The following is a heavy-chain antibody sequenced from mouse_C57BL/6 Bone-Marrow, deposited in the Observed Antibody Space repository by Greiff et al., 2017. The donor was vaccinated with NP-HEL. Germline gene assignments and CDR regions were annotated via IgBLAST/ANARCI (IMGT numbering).Heavy chain of an antibody. Sequence: EVQVVESGGGLVQPGGSLKLSCAASGFTFSDYYMYWVRQTPEKRLEWVAYISNGGGSTYYPDTVKGRFTISRDNAKNTLYLQMSRLKSEDTAMYYCARHNRNYYGSSDAMDYWGQGTSVTVSS. CDR3: ARHNRNYYGSSDAMDY. CDR2: ISNGGGST. J-gene: IGHJ4*01. V-gene: IGHV5-12*01. CDR1: GFTFSDYY. D-gene: IGHD1-1*01.